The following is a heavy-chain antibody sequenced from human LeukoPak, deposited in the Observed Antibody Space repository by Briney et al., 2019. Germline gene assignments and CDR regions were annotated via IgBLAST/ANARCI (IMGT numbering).Heavy chain of an antibody. CDR2: ISAYNGNT. CDR1: GFTFSSYG. J-gene: IGHJ3*02. CDR3: ARQNTAMVKDDAFDI. V-gene: IGHV1-18*01. D-gene: IGHD5-18*01. Sequence: GGSLRLSCAASGFTFSSYGISWVRQAPGQGLEWMGWISAYNGNTNYAQKLQGRVTMTTDTSTSTAYMELRSLRSDDTAVYYCARQNTAMVKDDAFDIWGQGTMVTVSS.